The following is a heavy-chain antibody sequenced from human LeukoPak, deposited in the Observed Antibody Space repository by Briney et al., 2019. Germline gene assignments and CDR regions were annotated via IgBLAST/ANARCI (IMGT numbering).Heavy chain of an antibody. CDR1: GFTFSTYD. V-gene: IGHV3-13*01. Sequence: GGSLRLSCEASGFTFSTYDMHWVRQAAGQPLEWVSGIAPADDSYYADSVKGRFTISREDAKNSFYLQMNNLTPGDTAVYYCARGGYRSSSTGIDSWGQGTLVIVST. CDR3: ARGGYRSSSTGIDS. D-gene: IGHD6-13*01. J-gene: IGHJ5*01. CDR2: IAPADDS.